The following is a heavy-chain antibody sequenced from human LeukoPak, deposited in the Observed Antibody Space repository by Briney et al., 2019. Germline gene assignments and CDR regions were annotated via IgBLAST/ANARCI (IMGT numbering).Heavy chain of an antibody. J-gene: IGHJ3*02. V-gene: IGHV3-11*01. D-gene: IGHD6-13*01. CDR1: GFTFSDYY. CDR2: ITNSGATI. Sequence: PGGSLRLSCAASGFTFSDYYMSWLRQAPGKGLEWVSYITNSGATIYYADSVKGRFTISRDNAQNSLYLQMNSLRAEDTAVYYCARETGDSSSWSDGFDIWGQGTMVTVSS. CDR3: ARETGDSSSWSDGFDI.